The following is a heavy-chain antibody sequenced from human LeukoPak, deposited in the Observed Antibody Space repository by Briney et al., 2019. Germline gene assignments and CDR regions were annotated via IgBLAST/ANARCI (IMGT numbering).Heavy chain of an antibody. D-gene: IGHD3-10*01. CDR1: GFTFSSYG. J-gene: IGHJ6*02. CDR2: ISSSSSYI. V-gene: IGHV3-21*01. Sequence: GGSLRLSCAASGFTFSSYGMHWVRQAPGKGLEWVSSISSSSSYIYYADSVKGRFTISRDNAKNSLYLQMNSLRAEDTAVYYCAREGWPTMVRGVIIRYGMDVWGQGTTVTVSS. CDR3: AREGWPTMVRGVIIRYGMDV.